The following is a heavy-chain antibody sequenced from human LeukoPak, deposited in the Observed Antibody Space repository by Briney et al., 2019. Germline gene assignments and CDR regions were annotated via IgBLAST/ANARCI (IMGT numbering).Heavy chain of an antibody. Sequence: GGSLRLSCAASGFTFNTYAMHWVRQAPGMGLEWVAVVSYDGSNRYYADSVQGRFTISRDNSKDTLYLQMNTLRAEDTAVYYCARDNNWGSTHYWGQGTLVTVSS. J-gene: IGHJ4*02. D-gene: IGHD7-27*01. V-gene: IGHV3-30-3*01. CDR2: VSYDGSNR. CDR3: ARDNNWGSTHY. CDR1: GFTFNTYA.